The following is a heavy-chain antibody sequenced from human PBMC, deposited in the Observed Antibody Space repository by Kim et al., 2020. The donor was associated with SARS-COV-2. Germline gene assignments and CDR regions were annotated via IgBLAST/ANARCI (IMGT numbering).Heavy chain of an antibody. D-gene: IGHD3-10*01. CDR3: ASEWMVRETGALDV. J-gene: IGHJ6*02. CDR2: IIPIFGTA. V-gene: IGHV1-69*13. Sequence: SVKVSCKASGGTFSSYAISWVRQAPGQGLEWMGGIIPIFGTANYAQKFQGRVTITADESTNTAYMELSSLRSEDTAVYYCASEWMVRETGALDVWGQGTTVTVSS. CDR1: GGTFSSYA.